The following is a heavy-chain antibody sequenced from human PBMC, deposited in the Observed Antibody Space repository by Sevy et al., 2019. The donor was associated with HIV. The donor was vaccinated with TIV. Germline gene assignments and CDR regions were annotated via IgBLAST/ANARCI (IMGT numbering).Heavy chain of an antibody. CDR1: GFTFSSYE. Sequence: GGSLRLSCAASGFTFSSYEMNWVRQAPGKGLEWVSYISSSGSTIYYADSVKGRFTISRDNAKNSRYLQMNSLRAEETAVYYCARAGRTVRGVVGPSPDDYWGQGTLVTVSS. CDR3: ARAGRTVRGVVGPSPDDY. D-gene: IGHD3-10*01. V-gene: IGHV3-48*03. J-gene: IGHJ4*02. CDR2: ISSSGSTI.